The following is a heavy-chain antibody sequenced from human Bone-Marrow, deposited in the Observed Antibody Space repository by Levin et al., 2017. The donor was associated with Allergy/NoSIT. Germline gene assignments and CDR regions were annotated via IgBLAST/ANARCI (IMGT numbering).Heavy chain of an antibody. CDR3: ARSPYGYNNSKDAFDI. Sequence: SQTLSLTCTVSGGSIRSGGYYWSWIRQHPGKGLEWIGYIYYSGSTYYNPSLKSRVTISVDTSKNQFSLKLSSVTAADTAVYYCARSPYGYNNSKDAFDIWGQGTMVTVSS. CDR2: IYYSGST. D-gene: IGHD5-24*01. CDR1: GGSIRSGGYY. J-gene: IGHJ3*02. V-gene: IGHV4-31*03.